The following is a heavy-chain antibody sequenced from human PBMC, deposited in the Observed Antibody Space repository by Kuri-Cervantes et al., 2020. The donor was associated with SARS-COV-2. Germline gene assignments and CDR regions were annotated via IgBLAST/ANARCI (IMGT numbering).Heavy chain of an antibody. Sequence: ASVKVSCKVSGYTLTELSMHWVRQAPGKGLEWMGGFDPEDGETIYAQKFQGRVTITADKSTSTAYMELSSLRSEDTAVYYCARDVGYSGSSSGCDYWGQGTLVTVSS. CDR3: ARDVGYSGSSSGCDY. J-gene: IGHJ4*02. CDR2: FDPEDGET. D-gene: IGHD1-26*01. V-gene: IGHV1-24*01. CDR1: GYTLTELS.